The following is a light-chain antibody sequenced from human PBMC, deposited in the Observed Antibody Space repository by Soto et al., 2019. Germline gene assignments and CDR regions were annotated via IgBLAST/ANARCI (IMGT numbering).Light chain of an antibody. V-gene: IGKV3-15*01. J-gene: IGKJ1*01. CDR1: ESVSSN. Sequence: ETVMTQSPATLSVSPGERATLSCRASESVSSNLVWYQQKPGQAPRLLIYGASTRVTGIPARFSGSGSGTEFTLTISSLQSEDFAVYYCQQYKNWPRTFGQGTKVEIK. CDR2: GAS. CDR3: QQYKNWPRT.